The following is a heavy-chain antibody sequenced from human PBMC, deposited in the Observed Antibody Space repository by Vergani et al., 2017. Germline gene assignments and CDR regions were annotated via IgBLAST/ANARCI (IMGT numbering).Heavy chain of an antibody. CDR2: IDPNSVDT. Sequence: QVQLVQSGAEVKKPGASVRVSCKASGFTFTSYHIHWVRQAPGQGLDWLGRIDPNSVDTRYSQRFQDRVTITRDTSINTAYMEMTSLRPDDTAIYYCARVIVGCSRTKCFADHWGQGTLVTVSS. V-gene: IGHV1-2*06. D-gene: IGHD2-2*01. CDR3: ARVIVGCSRTKCFADH. CDR1: GFTFTSYH. J-gene: IGHJ4*02.